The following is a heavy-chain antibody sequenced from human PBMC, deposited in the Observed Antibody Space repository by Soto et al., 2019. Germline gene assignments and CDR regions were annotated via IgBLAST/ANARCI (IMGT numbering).Heavy chain of an antibody. CDR1: GASISSYY. CDR3: ARRLDTSSWSYYFDS. V-gene: IGHV4-59*08. CDR2: ITNSGST. Sequence: ETLSLTCTVSGASISSYYWSWIRQSPGTGLEWIGYITNSGSTDYNPSLKSRVTISADTSKNQFSLKLSSVTAADTAVYYCARRLDTSSWSYYFDSWGQGTPVTVSS. D-gene: IGHD6-13*01. J-gene: IGHJ4*02.